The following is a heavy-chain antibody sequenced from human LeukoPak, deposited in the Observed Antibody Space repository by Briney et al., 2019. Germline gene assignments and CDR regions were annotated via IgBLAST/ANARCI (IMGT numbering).Heavy chain of an antibody. V-gene: IGHV1-18*01. Sequence: ASVKVSCKASGYTFTNYGVSWVRQAPGQGLEWMGWISAYSGNTNYAQKLQGRVSMTTDTSTSTAYMELRSLRSDDTALYYCARATLRYYDTSGFPNDYWGQGTLVTVSS. D-gene: IGHD3-22*01. CDR1: GYTFTNYG. CDR3: ARATLRYYDTSGFPNDY. CDR2: ISAYSGNT. J-gene: IGHJ4*02.